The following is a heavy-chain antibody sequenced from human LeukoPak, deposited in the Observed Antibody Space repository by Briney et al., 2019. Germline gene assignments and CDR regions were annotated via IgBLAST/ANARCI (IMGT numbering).Heavy chain of an antibody. Sequence: SVKVSCEASGGTFSSYAISWVRQAPGQGLEWMGRIIPILGIANYAQKFQGRVTITADKSTSTAYMELSSLRSEDTAVYYCARGGYYDSSGRFDYWGQGTLVTVSS. CDR3: ARGGYYDSSGRFDY. V-gene: IGHV1-69*04. CDR2: IIPILGIA. CDR1: GGTFSSYA. J-gene: IGHJ4*02. D-gene: IGHD3-22*01.